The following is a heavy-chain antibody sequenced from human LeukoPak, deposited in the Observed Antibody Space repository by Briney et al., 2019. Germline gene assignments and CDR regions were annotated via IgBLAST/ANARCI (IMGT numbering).Heavy chain of an antibody. Sequence: GRSLRLSCAASGFTFSSYAMHWVRQAPGKGLEWVAVISYDGSNKYYADSVKGRFTISRDNSKNTLYLQMNSLRAEDTAVYYCARDLTKSYGMDVWGQGTTVTVSS. D-gene: IGHD1-1*01. CDR3: ARDLTKSYGMDV. CDR2: ISYDGSNK. CDR1: GFTFSSYA. J-gene: IGHJ6*02. V-gene: IGHV3-30-3*01.